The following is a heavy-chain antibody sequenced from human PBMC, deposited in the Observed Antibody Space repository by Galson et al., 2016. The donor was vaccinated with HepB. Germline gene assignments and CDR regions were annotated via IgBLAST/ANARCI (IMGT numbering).Heavy chain of an antibody. Sequence: SCKASGYSFISYAIHWVRQAPGQRLEWMGWINPGKGNTKYSEKVQGRVTISRDASASTVYMELSSLRSEDTAVYFCARESSLDGNVDYFGLWDWFDPWGQGTLVTVAS. D-gene: IGHD3-9*01. V-gene: IGHV1-3*01. J-gene: IGHJ5*02. CDR3: ARESSLDGNVDYFGLWDWFDP. CDR1: GYSFISYA. CDR2: INPGKGNT.